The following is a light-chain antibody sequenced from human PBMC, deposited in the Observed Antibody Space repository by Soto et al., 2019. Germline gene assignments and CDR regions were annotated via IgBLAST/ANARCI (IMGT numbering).Light chain of an antibody. V-gene: IGLV3-9*01. Sequence: SYELTQPLSVSVALGQTARITCGGNNIETKNVQWYQQKPGQAPVLVMFRDTNRPSGIPERFSGSNSGNTATLTISRAQAGDEADYYCQVWDSSTVFGGGTKLTV. CDR2: RDT. CDR1: NIETKN. CDR3: QVWDSSTV. J-gene: IGLJ3*02.